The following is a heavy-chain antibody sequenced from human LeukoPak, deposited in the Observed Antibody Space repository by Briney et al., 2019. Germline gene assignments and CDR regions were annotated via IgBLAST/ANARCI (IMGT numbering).Heavy chain of an antibody. J-gene: IGHJ4*02. V-gene: IGHV1-24*01. CDR3: ATSVYSYGPYYFDY. CDR1: GYTLTELS. CDR2: FDPEDGET. Sequence: GASVKVSCKVSGYTLTELSMHWVRQAPGKGLEWMGGFDPEDGETIYAQKFQGRVTMTEDTSTDTAYMELSSLRSEDTAVYYCATSVYSYGPYYFDYWGQGTRVPVS. D-gene: IGHD5-18*01.